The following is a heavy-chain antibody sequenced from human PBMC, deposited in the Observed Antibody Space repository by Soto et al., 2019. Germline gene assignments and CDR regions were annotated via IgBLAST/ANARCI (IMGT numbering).Heavy chain of an antibody. CDR1: GYSFTIDC. CDR2: IDPSDSYT. V-gene: IGHV5-10-1*01. CDR3: ARLQAARLGMDV. J-gene: IGHJ6*02. Sequence: PGESLKISCNCSGYSFTIDCISLVLQMPGKGLEWMGRIDPSDSYTNYGPSFQGHVTISADKSISTAYLQWSSLKASDTAMYYCARLQAARLGMDVWGQGTTVTVSS. D-gene: IGHD6-6*01.